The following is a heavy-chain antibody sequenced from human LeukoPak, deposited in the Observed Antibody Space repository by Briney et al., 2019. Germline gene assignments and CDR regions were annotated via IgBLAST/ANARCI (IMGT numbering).Heavy chain of an antibody. CDR2: IKSDGSST. D-gene: IGHD3-22*01. V-gene: IGHV3-74*01. J-gene: IGHJ4*02. CDR3: ATYYYDSSGLS. CDR1: GFTFSSHW. Sequence: PGGSLRLSCAASGFTFSSHWMHWVRQAPGKGLVWVSRIKSDGSSTSYADSVKGRFTISRDNAKNTLYLQMNSLRAEDTAVYYCATYYYDSSGLSWGQGTLVTVSS.